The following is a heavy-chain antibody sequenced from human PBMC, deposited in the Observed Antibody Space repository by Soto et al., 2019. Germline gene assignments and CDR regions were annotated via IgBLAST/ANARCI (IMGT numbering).Heavy chain of an antibody. CDR1: GGSISSGGYY. D-gene: IGHD6-6*01. CDR2: IYYSGST. V-gene: IGHV4-31*03. CDR3: ARGSIRSYYFDY. Sequence: SETLSLTCTVSGGSISSGGYYWSWIRQHPGKGLEWIGYIYYSGSTYYNPSLKSRVTISVDTSKNQFSLKLSSVTAADTAVYYCARGSIRSYYFDYWGQGTLVTVSS. J-gene: IGHJ4*02.